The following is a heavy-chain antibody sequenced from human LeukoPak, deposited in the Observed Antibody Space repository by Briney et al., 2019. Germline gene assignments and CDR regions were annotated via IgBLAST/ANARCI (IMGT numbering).Heavy chain of an antibody. D-gene: IGHD3-22*01. Sequence: SETLSLTCGVYGGSFNSYYWSWIRQPPGKGLEWIGEINDSGATNYNPSLKSRVTISVDTSKNQFSLKLSSVTAADTAVYYCARGRGGYLGDYWGQGTLVNVSS. CDR3: ARGRGGYLGDY. V-gene: IGHV4-34*01. J-gene: IGHJ4*02. CDR2: INDSGAT. CDR1: GGSFNSYY.